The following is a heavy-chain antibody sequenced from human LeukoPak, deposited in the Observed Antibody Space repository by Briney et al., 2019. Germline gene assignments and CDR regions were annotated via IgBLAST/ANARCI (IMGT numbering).Heavy chain of an antibody. CDR2: INPNSGGT. CDR3: ARSNYYGSGRYWYFDL. Sequence: ASVKASCKASGYTFTGYYMHWVRQAPGQGLEWMGWINPNSGGTNYAQKFQGRVTMTRDTSISTAYMELSRLRSDDTAVYYCARSNYYGSGRYWYFDLWGRGTLVTVSS. J-gene: IGHJ2*01. D-gene: IGHD3-10*01. CDR1: GYTFTGYY. V-gene: IGHV1-2*02.